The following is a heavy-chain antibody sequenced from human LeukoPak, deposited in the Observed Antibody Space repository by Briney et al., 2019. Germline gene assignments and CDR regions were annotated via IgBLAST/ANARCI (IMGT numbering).Heavy chain of an antibody. V-gene: IGHV1-2*02. D-gene: IGHD2-21*02. CDR1: GYIFTAYY. CDR2: INPNTGDT. CDR3: ARDEVTSK. J-gene: IGHJ4*02. Sequence: ASVKVSCKASGYIFTAYYLYWVRQAPGQGLEWLGWINPNTGDTQYEQKFQGRVTMTRDTSSNTAFMELNRLSSDDTAVYYCARDEVTSKWGQGALVIVSS.